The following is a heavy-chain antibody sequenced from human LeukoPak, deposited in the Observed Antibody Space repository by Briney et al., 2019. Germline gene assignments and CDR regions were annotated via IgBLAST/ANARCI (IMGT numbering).Heavy chain of an antibody. J-gene: IGHJ5*02. CDR1: GFAFSNYE. Sequence: EGSLRLSCAASGFAFSNYEMNWVRQAPGKGLEWVSYISPSGGTITYADSVKGRFTISRDNAKNSLYPQMNSLGAEDTAVYYCVRVRYCSSTNCHGGWFDPWGQGTLVTVSS. D-gene: IGHD2-2*01. V-gene: IGHV3-48*03. CDR2: ISPSGGTI. CDR3: VRVRYCSSTNCHGGWFDP.